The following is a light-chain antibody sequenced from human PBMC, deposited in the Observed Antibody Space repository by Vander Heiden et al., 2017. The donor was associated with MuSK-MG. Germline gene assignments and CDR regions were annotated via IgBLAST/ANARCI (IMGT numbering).Light chain of an antibody. V-gene: IGKV1-9*01. Sequence: DIQLTQSPSFLSASVGDRVTITCRSSQGISSYLAWYQQKPGKAPKLLISAASTLQSGVPSRFSGSGSETEFTLTISSLQPEDFATYYCQQLKSFPHTFGGGTKVEIK. CDR2: AAS. J-gene: IGKJ4*01. CDR3: QQLKSFPHT. CDR1: QGISSY.